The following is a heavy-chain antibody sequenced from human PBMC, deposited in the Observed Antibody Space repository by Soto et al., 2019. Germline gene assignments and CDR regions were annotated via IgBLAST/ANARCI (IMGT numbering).Heavy chain of an antibody. Sequence: VSLTLARSTRGFAVASHYLRWVCQAPGKGLEWVSVIYSGGSTYYADSVKGRFTISRDNSKNTLYLQMNSLRAEDTAVYYCARDRIPTGMDVWGQGT. J-gene: IGHJ6*02. CDR1: GFAVASHY. CDR3: ARDRIPTGMDV. CDR2: IYSGGST. V-gene: IGHV3-66*01.